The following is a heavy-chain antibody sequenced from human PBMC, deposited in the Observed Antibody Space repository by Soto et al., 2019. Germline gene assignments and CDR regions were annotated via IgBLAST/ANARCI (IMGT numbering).Heavy chain of an antibody. CDR2: ISAYNGNT. Sequence: ASADVSGRASGSAFPSAGINWVRQAPGQGLEWMGWISAYNGNTNYAQNLQGRVTMTTDTSTSTAYMELRSLRSDDTAVYYFARAPGISSVWPSYFYHYTDAWGKETTFTVSS. D-gene: IGHD6-19*01. CDR1: GSAFPSAG. J-gene: IGHJ6*03. V-gene: IGHV1-18*01. CDR3: ARAPGISSVWPSYFYHYTDA.